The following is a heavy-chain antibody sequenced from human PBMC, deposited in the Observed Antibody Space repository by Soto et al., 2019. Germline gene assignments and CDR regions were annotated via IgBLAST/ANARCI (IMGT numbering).Heavy chain of an antibody. V-gene: IGHV1-18*01. J-gene: IGHJ6*02. CDR1: GYDFNNYG. CDR2: IRAYKGNTT. Sequence: QVQLVQSGAEVKKPGASVKVSCKASGYDFNNYGIAWVRQAPGQGLEWMGWIRAYKGNTTKYAQNVRDRVTMTTDTTTSTAYMELRSLRSDDTAVYYCARTSLGSLDYYYAMDVWCQGTTVTVSS. CDR3: ARTSLGSLDYYYAMDV.